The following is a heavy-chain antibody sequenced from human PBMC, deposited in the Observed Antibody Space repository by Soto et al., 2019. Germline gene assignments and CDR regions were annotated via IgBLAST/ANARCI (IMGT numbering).Heavy chain of an antibody. CDR3: ARSGSSWYDWFDP. V-gene: IGHV4-31*03. J-gene: IGHJ5*02. CDR2: IYYSGST. D-gene: IGHD6-13*01. Sequence: SETLSLTCTVSVGSISSGGYYWSWIRQHPGKGLEWIGYIYYSGSTYYNPSLKSRVTISVDTSKNQFSLKLSSVTAADTAVYYCARSGSSWYDWFDPWGQGTLVTVSS. CDR1: VGSISSGGYY.